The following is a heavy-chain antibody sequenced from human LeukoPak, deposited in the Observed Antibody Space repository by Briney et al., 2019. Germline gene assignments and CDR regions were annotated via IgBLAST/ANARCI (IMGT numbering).Heavy chain of an antibody. CDR1: GYIFTGYY. Sequence: GASVKVSCKTSGYIFTGYYTHWVRQTPGQGLEWMGWINPNSGRTNYVQNFQGRVTMTRDTSITTAYMELSRLKSDDTAMYFCARGPGRANPFDYWGQGTLVTVSS. CDR2: INPNSGRT. V-gene: IGHV1-2*02. D-gene: IGHD1-26*01. J-gene: IGHJ4*02. CDR3: ARGPGRANPFDY.